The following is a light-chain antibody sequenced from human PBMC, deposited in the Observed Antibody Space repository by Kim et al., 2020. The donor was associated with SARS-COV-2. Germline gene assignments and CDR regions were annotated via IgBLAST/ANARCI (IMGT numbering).Light chain of an antibody. CDR1: PSISTW. CDR3: QEANFFPTT. Sequence: AAVGSRVTIPSRASPSISTWVAWYQHKPGKAPKLLISAASSFQSGVPSRCSGSGSGTDFTLTISNLQPEDFATYYCQEANFFPTTFGQGTRLEIK. V-gene: IGKV1-12*01. CDR2: AAS. J-gene: IGKJ5*01.